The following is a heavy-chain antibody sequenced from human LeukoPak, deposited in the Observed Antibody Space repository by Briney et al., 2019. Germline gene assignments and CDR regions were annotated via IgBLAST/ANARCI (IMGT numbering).Heavy chain of an antibody. V-gene: IGHV3-30*18. CDR2: ISYDGSNK. CDR1: GFTFSSYG. J-gene: IGHJ4*02. CDR3: SKGRSKGAAQADFDY. Sequence: GGSLRLSCAASGFTFSSYGIHWVRQAPGKGLEWVAVISYDGSNKYYADSVKGRFTISRDNSKKTLYLQMNSLRAEDTAVDYCSKGRSKGAAQADFDYWGQGTLVTVSS. D-gene: IGHD6-25*01.